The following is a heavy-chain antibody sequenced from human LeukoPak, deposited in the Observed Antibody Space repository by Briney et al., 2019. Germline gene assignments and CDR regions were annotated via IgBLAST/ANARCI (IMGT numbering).Heavy chain of an antibody. CDR1: GYTLTELS. CDR2: FDPEDGET. D-gene: IGHD4-23*01. Sequence: ASVKVSCKVSGYTLTELSMHWVRRAPGKGLEWMGGFDPEDGETIYAQKFQGRVTMTEDTSTDTAYMELSSLRSDDTAVYYCARDLEEDYGGKPGYWGQGTLVTVSS. J-gene: IGHJ4*02. V-gene: IGHV1-24*01. CDR3: ARDLEEDYGGKPGY.